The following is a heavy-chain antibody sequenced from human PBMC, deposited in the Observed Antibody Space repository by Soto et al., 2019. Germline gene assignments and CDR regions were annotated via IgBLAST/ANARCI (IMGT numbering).Heavy chain of an antibody. J-gene: IGHJ4*02. CDR1: GGSFSGYY. Sequence: SETLSLTCAVYGGSFSGYYWSWIRQPPGKGLEWIGEINHSGSTNYNPSLKSRVTISVDTSKNQFSLKLSSVTAADTAVYYCARDPYSGSYHFDYWGQGPLVTVSS. D-gene: IGHD1-26*01. CDR2: INHSGST. V-gene: IGHV4-34*01. CDR3: ARDPYSGSYHFDY.